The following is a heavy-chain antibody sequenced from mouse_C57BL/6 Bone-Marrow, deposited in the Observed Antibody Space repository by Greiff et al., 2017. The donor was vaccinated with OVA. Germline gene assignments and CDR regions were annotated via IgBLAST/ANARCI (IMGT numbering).Heavy chain of an antibody. CDR3: TVPYYGSSYGYFDV. J-gene: IGHJ1*03. D-gene: IGHD1-1*01. CDR1: GFTFSNYW. V-gene: IGHV6-3*01. Sequence: EVKLEESGGGLVQPGGSMKPSCVASGFTFSNYWMNWVRQSPEKGLEWVAQIRLKSDNYATHYAESVKGRFTISRDDSNSSVYLQMNNLRAEDTGIYYCTVPYYGSSYGYFDVWGTGTTVTVSS. CDR2: IRLKSDNYAT.